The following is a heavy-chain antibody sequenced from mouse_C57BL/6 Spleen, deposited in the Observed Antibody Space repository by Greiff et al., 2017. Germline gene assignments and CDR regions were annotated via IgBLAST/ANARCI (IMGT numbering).Heavy chain of an antibody. Sequence: QVQLQQPGAELVKPGASVKMSCKASGYTFTSYWITWVKQRPGQGLEWIGDIYPGSGSTNYNEKFKSKATLTVDTSSSTAYMQLSSLTSEDSAVYYCAGGIYDSSPHCYFAVWGTGTTVTVSS. CDR1: GYTFTSYW. CDR3: AGGIYDSSPHCYFAV. CDR2: IYPGSGST. V-gene: IGHV1-55*01. J-gene: IGHJ1*03. D-gene: IGHD2-3*01.